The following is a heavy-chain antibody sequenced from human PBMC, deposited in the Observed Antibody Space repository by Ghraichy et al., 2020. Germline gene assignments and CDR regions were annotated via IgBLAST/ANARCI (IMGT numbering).Heavy chain of an antibody. CDR3: ARGGGEFMATQGRGAFDI. CDR2: ISYDGSNK. V-gene: IGHV3-30-3*01. CDR1: GFTFSSYA. D-gene: IGHD3-16*01. Sequence: GGSLRLSCAASGFTFSSYAMHWVRQAPGKGLEWVAVISYDGSNKYYADSVKGRFIISRDNSKNTLYLQMNSLRADDTAVYSCARGGGEFMATQGRGAFDIWGQGTMVTVSS. J-gene: IGHJ3*02.